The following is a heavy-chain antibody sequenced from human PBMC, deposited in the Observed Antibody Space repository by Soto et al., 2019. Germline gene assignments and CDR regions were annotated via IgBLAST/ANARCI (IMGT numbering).Heavy chain of an antibody. Sequence: QVHLVQSGAEVRKPGASVKVSCKGSGYTFTSYGIAWVRQAPGQGLEWMGWISAHNDNTNYAQKVQARVTVPRDTSTSTAYMELRNLRSDDTAVYYCARGRYGDYWGQGALVTVSS. CDR3: ARGRYGDY. D-gene: IGHD1-1*01. CDR1: GYTFTSYG. CDR2: ISAHNDNT. V-gene: IGHV1-18*01. J-gene: IGHJ4*02.